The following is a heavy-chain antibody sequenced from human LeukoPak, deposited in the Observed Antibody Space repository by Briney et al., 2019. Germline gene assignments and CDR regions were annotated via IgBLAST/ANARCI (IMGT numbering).Heavy chain of an antibody. D-gene: IGHD1-26*01. Sequence: PGGSLRLSCAASEFSVGSNYMTWVRQAPGKGLEWVSLIYSGGSTYYADSVKGRFTISRDSSKNTLYLQMNSLRGEDTAVYYCAKDWSYQGNYYYMDVWGKGTTVTISS. CDR1: EFSVGSNY. V-gene: IGHV3-66*01. CDR3: AKDWSYQGNYYYMDV. J-gene: IGHJ6*03. CDR2: IYSGGST.